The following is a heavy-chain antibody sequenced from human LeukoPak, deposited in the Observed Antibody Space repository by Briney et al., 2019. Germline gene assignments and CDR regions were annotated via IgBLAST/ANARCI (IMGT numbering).Heavy chain of an antibody. V-gene: IGHV4-34*01. J-gene: IGHJ4*02. CDR2: INHSGST. CDR3: ARGRVVVVPAAIRGRGYFDY. D-gene: IGHD2-2*02. Sequence: PSETLSLTCAVYGGSFSGYYWSWIRQPPGKGLEWIGEINHSGSTNYNPSLKGRVTISVDTSKNQFSLKLSSVTAADTAVYYCARGRVVVVPAAIRGRGYFDYWGQGTLVTVSS. CDR1: GGSFSGYY.